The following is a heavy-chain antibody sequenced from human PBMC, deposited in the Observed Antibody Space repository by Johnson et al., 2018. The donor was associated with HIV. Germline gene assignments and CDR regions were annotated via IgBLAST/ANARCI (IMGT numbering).Heavy chain of an antibody. CDR2: IGTAGDT. J-gene: IGHJ3*02. V-gene: IGHV3-13*01. D-gene: IGHD6-19*01. CDR3: ARDPQQWLDVCAFDI. Sequence: VQLVESGGGVVQPGRSLRLSCAASGFTFSSYDMHWVRQATGKGLEWVSAIGTAGDTYYPDSVKGRFTISRDNSKKTLHLQMNSLRAEDTAVYYCARDPQQWLDVCAFDIWGQGTMVTVSS. CDR1: GFTFSSYD.